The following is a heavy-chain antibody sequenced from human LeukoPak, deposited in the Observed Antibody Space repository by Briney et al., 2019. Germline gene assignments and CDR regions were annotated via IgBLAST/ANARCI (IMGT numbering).Heavy chain of an antibody. CDR2: IYSGGST. J-gene: IGHJ4*02. Sequence: GGSLRLSCAASGFTVSSNYMSWVRQAPGKGLEWVSVIYSGGSTYYADSVKGRFTISRDNSKNTLYLQMNSLRAEDTAVYYCARDHPQRVGYSYGAFDYWGQGTLVTASS. V-gene: IGHV3-53*01. CDR1: GFTVSSNY. D-gene: IGHD5-18*01. CDR3: ARDHPQRVGYSYGAFDY.